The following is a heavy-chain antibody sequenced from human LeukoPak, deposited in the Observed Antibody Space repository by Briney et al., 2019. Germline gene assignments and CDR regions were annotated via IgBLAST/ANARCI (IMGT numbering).Heavy chain of an antibody. V-gene: IGHV1-46*01. CDR2: INPSGGST. Sequence: ASVKVSCKASGYTFTGYYMHWVRQAPGQGLEWMGIINPSGGSTSYAQKFQGRVTMTRDMSTSTVYMELSSLRSEDTAVYYCARGGLTYYDILTGYYFDYWGQGTLVTVSS. CDR3: ARGGLTYYDILTGYYFDY. J-gene: IGHJ4*02. CDR1: GYTFTGYY. D-gene: IGHD3-9*01.